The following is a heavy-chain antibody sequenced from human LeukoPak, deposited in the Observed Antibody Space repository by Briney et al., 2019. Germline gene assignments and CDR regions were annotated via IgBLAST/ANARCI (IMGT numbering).Heavy chain of an antibody. V-gene: IGHV1-46*01. J-gene: IGHJ3*02. Sequence: ASVKVSCKASGYTLTSYYMHWVRQAPGQGLEWMGIINPSGGSTSYAQKFQGRVTMTRDTSTSTVYMELSSLRSEDTAVYYCARVVRWHDAFDIWGQGTMVTVSS. CDR3: ARVVRWHDAFDI. CDR1: GYTLTSYY. CDR2: INPSGGST. D-gene: IGHD4-23*01.